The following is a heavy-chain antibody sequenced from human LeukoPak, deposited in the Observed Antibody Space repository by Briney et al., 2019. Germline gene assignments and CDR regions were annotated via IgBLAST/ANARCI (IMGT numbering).Heavy chain of an antibody. CDR1: GGSISSSSYY. V-gene: IGHV4-39*07. D-gene: IGHD2-2*01. J-gene: IGHJ6*02. Sequence: SETLSLTCTVSGGSISSSSYYWGWIRQPPGKGLEWIGSIYYSGSTYYNPSLKSRVTISVDTSKNQFSLKLSSVTAADTAVYYCARGESVLSYGMDVWGQGTTVTVSS. CDR2: IYYSGST. CDR3: ARGESVLSYGMDV.